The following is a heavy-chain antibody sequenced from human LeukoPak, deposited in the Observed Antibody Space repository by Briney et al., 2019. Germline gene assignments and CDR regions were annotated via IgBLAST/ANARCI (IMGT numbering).Heavy chain of an antibody. CDR1: GGSISSYY. J-gene: IGHJ2*01. CDR2: IYYSGST. D-gene: IGHD5-18*01. Sequence: PSETLSLTCTVSGGSISSYYWSWFRRTPGKGPEGIGYIYYSGSTKYNPSLKSRVTISVDRSNNHFSMKLNSVTAADTAVYYCARYWGVQLWPHWYFDLWGRGSLVTVSS. CDR3: ARYWGVQLWPHWYFDL. V-gene: IGHV4-59*01.